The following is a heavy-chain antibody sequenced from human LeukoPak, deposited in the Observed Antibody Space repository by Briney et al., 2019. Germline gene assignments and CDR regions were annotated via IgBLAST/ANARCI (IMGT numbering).Heavy chain of an antibody. CDR2: IKEDGSEK. J-gene: IGHJ3*02. CDR3: PRGGGGAFDI. Sequence: GGSLRLSCAVSGFSFSSYWMSWVRQAPGKGLEWVANIKEDGSEKYYVDSVKGRFTISRDNAKNSLYLQMNSLRVEDTAVYYGPRGGGGAFDIWGQGTMVTVSS. V-gene: IGHV3-7*04. D-gene: IGHD3-16*01. CDR1: GFSFSSYW.